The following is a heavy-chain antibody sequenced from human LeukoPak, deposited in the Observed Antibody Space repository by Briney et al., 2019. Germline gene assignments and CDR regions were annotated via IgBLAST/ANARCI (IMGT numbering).Heavy chain of an antibody. J-gene: IGHJ4*02. D-gene: IGHD3-22*01. CDR3: TRHNYYDSSGYYPLGY. V-gene: IGHV4-59*08. Sequence: SETLSLTCTVSGGSISSYYWSWIRQPPGKGLEWIGYIYYSGSTNYNPSLKSRVTISIDTSKNQFSLKLSSVTAADTAVYYCTRHNYYDSSGYYPLGYWGQGTLVTVSS. CDR2: IYYSGST. CDR1: GGSISSYY.